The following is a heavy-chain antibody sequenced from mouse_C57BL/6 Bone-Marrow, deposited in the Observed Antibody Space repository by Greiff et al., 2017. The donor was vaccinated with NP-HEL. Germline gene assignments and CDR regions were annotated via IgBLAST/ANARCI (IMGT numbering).Heavy chain of an antibody. V-gene: IGHV5-6*01. CDR3: ARHSKGAY. CDR1: GFTFSSYG. D-gene: IGHD2-5*01. CDR2: ISSGGSYT. J-gene: IGHJ3*01. Sequence: EVKLVESGGDLVKPGGSLKLSCAASGFTFSSYGMSWVRQTPDKRLEWVATISSGGSYTYYPDSVKGRFTISRDNAKNTLYLQMSSLKSEDTAMYYCARHSKGAYWGQGTLVTVSA.